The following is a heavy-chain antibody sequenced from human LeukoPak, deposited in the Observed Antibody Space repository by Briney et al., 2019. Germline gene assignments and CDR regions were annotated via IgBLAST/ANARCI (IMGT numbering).Heavy chain of an antibody. V-gene: IGHV3-7*01. CDR1: GFILSSYW. CDR2: IKWDGSEI. J-gene: IGHJ4*02. CDR3: ARYSGNPASFEY. Sequence: GGSLRLSCAASGFILSSYWMSWVRQAPGKGPEWVANIKWDGSEIHYVDSVKGRFTISRDNAKNSLYLQMNSLRAEDTGVYYCARYSGNPASFEYWGQGARVTVSS. D-gene: IGHD1-26*01.